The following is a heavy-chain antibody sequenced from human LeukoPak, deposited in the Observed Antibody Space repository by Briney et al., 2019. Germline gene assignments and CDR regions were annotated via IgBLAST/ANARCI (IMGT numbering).Heavy chain of an antibody. V-gene: IGHV5-51*01. D-gene: IGHD3-10*01. J-gene: IGHJ6*02. CDR3: ARAPWFGELFHYYGMDV. Sequence: GESLKISCKGSGYSFTSYWIGWVRQMPGKGLEWMGIIYPGDSDTRYSPSFQGQVTISADKSISTAYLQWSSLKASDTAMYYCARAPWFGELFHYYGMDVWGQGTTVTVSS. CDR2: IYPGDSDT. CDR1: GYSFTSYW.